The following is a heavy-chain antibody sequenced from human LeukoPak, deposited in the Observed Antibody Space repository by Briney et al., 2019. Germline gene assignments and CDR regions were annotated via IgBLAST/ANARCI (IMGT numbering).Heavy chain of an antibody. CDR2: IRYDGSNK. J-gene: IGHJ4*02. Sequence: LAGGTLSLSCAASGCTFSGYDWNWVRQAPGKGLEWVAFIRYDGSNKYYADSVKGRFTISRDNSKNTLYLQMSSLRADDTAVYYCARGLRGSPAFDYGGQGTLVTVSS. CDR3: ARGLRGSPAFDY. CDR1: GCTFSGYD. D-gene: IGHD2-2*01. V-gene: IGHV3-30*02.